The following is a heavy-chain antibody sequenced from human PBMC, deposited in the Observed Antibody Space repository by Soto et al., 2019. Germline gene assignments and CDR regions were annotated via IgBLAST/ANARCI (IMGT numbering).Heavy chain of an antibody. V-gene: IGHV1-24*01. J-gene: IGHJ2*01. D-gene: IGHD5-12*01. CDR1: GYTLTELS. Sequence: QVQLVQSGAEVKKPGASVKVSCKVSGYTLTELSMHWVRQAPGKGLEWMGGFDPEDGETIYAQKFQGRVTMTEDTSTDTAYMELSSLRSEDTAVYYCATSPNRWLQFDWYFDLWGRGTLVTVSS. CDR3: ATSPNRWLQFDWYFDL. CDR2: FDPEDGET.